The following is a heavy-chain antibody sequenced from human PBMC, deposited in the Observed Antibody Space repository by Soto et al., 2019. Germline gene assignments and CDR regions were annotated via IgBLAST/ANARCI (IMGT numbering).Heavy chain of an antibody. CDR2: IYYSGST. CDR3: ARIMTTVTMDV. V-gene: IGHV4-59*08. J-gene: IGHJ6*04. D-gene: IGHD4-17*01. CDR1: GGSISSYY. Sequence: SETLSLTCTVSGGSISSYYWSWIRQPPGKGLEWIGYIYYSGSTNYNPSLKSRVTISVDTSKNQFSLKLSSVTAADTAVYYCARIMTTVTMDVWGKGTTVTVSS.